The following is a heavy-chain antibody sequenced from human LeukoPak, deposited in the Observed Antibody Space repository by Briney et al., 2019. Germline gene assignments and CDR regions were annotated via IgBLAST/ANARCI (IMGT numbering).Heavy chain of an antibody. Sequence: GASVKVSCKASGYTLTSYDINWVRQATGQGLEWMGWMNPNSGNTGYAQKFQGRVTMTRNTSISTAYMELSSLRSEDTAVYYCARSDSSGYYSSFYWYFDLWGRGTLVTVSS. CDR3: ARSDSSGYYSSFYWYFDL. CDR1: GYTLTSYD. J-gene: IGHJ2*01. V-gene: IGHV1-8*01. CDR2: MNPNSGNT. D-gene: IGHD3-22*01.